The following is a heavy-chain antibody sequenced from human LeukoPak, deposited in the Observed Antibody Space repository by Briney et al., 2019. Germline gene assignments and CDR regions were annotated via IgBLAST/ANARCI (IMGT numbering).Heavy chain of an antibody. CDR3: AIRGPSGADWFDP. Sequence: SETLSLTCTVAGASISSHYWSWIRQPARRGQGWIGYIYCSESTDNNPSLKCRDTITVDTSKNQYTLRLSYVTAEYAAVYYVAIRGPSGADWFDPWGQGTLVTVSS. V-gene: IGHV4-59*11. D-gene: IGHD3-16*01. CDR2: IYCSEST. J-gene: IGHJ5*02. CDR1: GASISSHY.